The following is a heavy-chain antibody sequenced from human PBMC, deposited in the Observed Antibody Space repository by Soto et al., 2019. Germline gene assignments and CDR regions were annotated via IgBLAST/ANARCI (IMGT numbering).Heavy chain of an antibody. CDR1: GFTFSTYS. Sequence: PGGSLRLSCAASGFTFSTYSMNWVRQAPGKGLEWVSSISSSSSYIYYADSMKGRFTISRDNAKNSLYLQMNSLRAEDTAVYYCARDYPFPYYYDSSGYYEHAFDIWGQGTMVTVSS. CDR3: ARDYPFPYYYDSSGYYEHAFDI. V-gene: IGHV3-21*01. D-gene: IGHD3-22*01. J-gene: IGHJ3*02. CDR2: ISSSSSYI.